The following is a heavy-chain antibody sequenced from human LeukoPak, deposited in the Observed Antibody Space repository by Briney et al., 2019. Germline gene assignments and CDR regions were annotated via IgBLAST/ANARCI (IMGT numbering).Heavy chain of an antibody. CDR3: ARALYSGSYYRFGY. CDR1: GYTFSSYY. V-gene: IGHV1-2*02. J-gene: IGHJ4*02. Sequence: GSLRLSCKASGYTFSSYYMRWVRQAPGQGLEWMAWINPNSGGTYYAQKLKGRVTMTRDTSKTSVYMQLNRLRSEDTAVYYCARALYSGSYYRFGYWGQGTLVTVSS. D-gene: IGHD1-26*01. CDR2: INPNSGGT.